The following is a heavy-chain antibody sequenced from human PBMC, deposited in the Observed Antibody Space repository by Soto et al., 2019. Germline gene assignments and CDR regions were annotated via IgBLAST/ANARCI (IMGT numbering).Heavy chain of an antibody. CDR3: AKTSGWPYYFDY. Sequence: EVQLLESGGGLVQPGGSLRLSCVASGFTFSNYAMSWVRQAPGKGLEWVSSISGGGGSTYYANSVKGRFTISRDNSKNTLFLQMNSLRAEDTAVYYCAKTSGWPYYFDYWGQGTLVTVSS. CDR2: ISGGGGST. V-gene: IGHV3-23*01. CDR1: GFTFSNYA. D-gene: IGHD6-19*01. J-gene: IGHJ4*02.